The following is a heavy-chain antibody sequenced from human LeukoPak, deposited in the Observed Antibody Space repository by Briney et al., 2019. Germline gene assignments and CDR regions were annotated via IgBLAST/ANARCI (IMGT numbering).Heavy chain of an antibody. CDR3: ARYSSVRPRRFDP. CDR1: GGSVSDSY. V-gene: IGHV4-59*02. J-gene: IGHJ5*02. D-gene: IGHD6-19*01. Sequence: SETLSLTCTVSGGSVSDSYWSLIRQPPGKGLEWVGYVHYSGITNYNPSIKSRVTTSLDTSKNQFSLKLTSVTAADTAVYYCARYSSVRPRRFDPWGQGTLVTVSS. CDR2: VHYSGIT.